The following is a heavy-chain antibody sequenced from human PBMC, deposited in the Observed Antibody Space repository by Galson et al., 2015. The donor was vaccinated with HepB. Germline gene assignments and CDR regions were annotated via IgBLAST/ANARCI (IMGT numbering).Heavy chain of an antibody. CDR2: IIPILGIA. D-gene: IGHD1-26*01. Sequence: SCKASGGTFSSYAINWVRQAPGQGLEWMGRIIPILGIANYAQKFQGRVTITADKSTSTAYMELSSLRSEDTAVYYCARAVDSGSYSTNYWGQGTLVTVSS. J-gene: IGHJ4*02. CDR3: ARAVDSGSYSTNY. CDR1: GGTFSSYA. V-gene: IGHV1-69*04.